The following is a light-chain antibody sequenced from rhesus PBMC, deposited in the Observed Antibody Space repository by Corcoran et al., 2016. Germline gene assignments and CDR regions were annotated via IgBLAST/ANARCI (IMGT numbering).Light chain of an antibody. CDR1: QSLLDSEDGNTY. CDR2: EVS. J-gene: IGKJ2*01. Sequence: DIVMTQTPLSLPVTPGEPASISCRSSQSLLDSEDGNTYLDWYLQKPGQSPQLLVYEVSTRASGVPDRFRGSGSDTDFTLKISRVEAEDVGVYYCMQALEFPYSVGQGTKVEIK. V-gene: IGKV2-104*02. CDR3: MQALEFPYS.